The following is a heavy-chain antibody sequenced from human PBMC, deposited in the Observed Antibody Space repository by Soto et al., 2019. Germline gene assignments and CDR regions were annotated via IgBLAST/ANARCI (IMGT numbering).Heavy chain of an antibody. CDR3: ARDIAAAGTGFDY. Sequence: SETLSLTCTVSGGSISSYYWSWIRQPPGKGLEWIGYIYYSGSTNYNPSLKSRVTISVDTSKNQFSLKLSSVTAADTAVYYCARDIAAAGTGFDYWGQGTLVTVSS. CDR1: GGSISSYY. D-gene: IGHD6-13*01. V-gene: IGHV4-59*01. CDR2: IYYSGST. J-gene: IGHJ4*02.